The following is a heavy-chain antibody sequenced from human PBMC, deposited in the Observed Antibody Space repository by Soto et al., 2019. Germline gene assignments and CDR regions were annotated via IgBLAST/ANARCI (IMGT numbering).Heavy chain of an antibody. Sequence: QVQLVQSGAEVKKPGASVKVSCKASGYTFTSYYMHWVRQAPGQGLEWMGIINPSGGSTSYAQKFQGRVTMTRDTSTSTGYMELSSLRSEDTAVYYCARDDAEYSGSDLGDYWGQGTLVTVSS. V-gene: IGHV1-46*01. CDR2: INPSGGST. D-gene: IGHD1-26*01. CDR3: ARDDAEYSGSDLGDY. CDR1: GYTFTSYY. J-gene: IGHJ4*02.